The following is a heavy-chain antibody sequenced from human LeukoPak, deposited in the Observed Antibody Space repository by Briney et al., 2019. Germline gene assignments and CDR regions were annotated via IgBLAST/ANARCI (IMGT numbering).Heavy chain of an antibody. D-gene: IGHD6-19*01. V-gene: IGHV7-4-1*02. CDR2: INTNTGNP. J-gene: IGHJ4*02. CDR1: GYTFTSYA. Sequence: GASVTVSCEASGYTFTSYAMNWVRQAPGQGLEWMGWINTNTGNPTYAQGFTGRFVFSLDTSVSTAYLQTSSLKAEDTAVYYCARVGSGWYVVYWGQGTLVTVSS. CDR3: ARVGSGWYVVY.